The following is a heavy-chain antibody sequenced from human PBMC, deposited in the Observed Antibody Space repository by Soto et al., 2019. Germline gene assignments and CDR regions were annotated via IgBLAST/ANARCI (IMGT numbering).Heavy chain of an antibody. CDR2: IKQDGSEK. V-gene: IGHV3-7*01. J-gene: IGHJ5*02. D-gene: IGHD3-3*01. CDR1: GFTFSSYW. CDR3: ARDRRPITIFGVVRNWFDP. Sequence: GGSLRLSCVASGFTFSSYWMSWVRQAPGKGLEWVANIKQDGSEKYYVDSVKGRFTISRDNAKNSLYLQMNSLRAEDTAVYYCARDRRPITIFGVVRNWFDPWGQGTLVTVSS.